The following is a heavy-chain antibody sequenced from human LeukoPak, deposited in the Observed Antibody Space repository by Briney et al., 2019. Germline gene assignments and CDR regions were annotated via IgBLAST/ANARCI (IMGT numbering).Heavy chain of an antibody. D-gene: IGHD1-26*01. CDR2: ISYDGSNK. Sequence: GRSLRLSCAASGFTFSSYAMHWVRQAPGKGLEWVAVISYDGSNKYYADSVKGRFTISRDNSKNTLYLQMNSLRAEDTAVYYCARASHQWELRLYGMDVWGQGTTVTVSS. V-gene: IGHV3-30-3*01. CDR1: GFTFSSYA. J-gene: IGHJ6*02. CDR3: ARASHQWELRLYGMDV.